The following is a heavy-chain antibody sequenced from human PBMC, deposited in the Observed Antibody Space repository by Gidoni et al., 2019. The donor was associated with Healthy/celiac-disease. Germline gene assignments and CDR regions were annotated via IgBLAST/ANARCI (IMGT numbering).Heavy chain of an antibody. CDR1: GGTSRRYS. CDR3: ARGGNYYDSSGPPGD. CDR2: IIPIFGTA. V-gene: IGHV1-69*01. Sequence: QVQLVQSGAEVKKPGSSVKVSCKASGGTSRRYSISWVRQAPGQGLEWMGGIIPIFGTANYAQKFQGRVTITTNESTSTAYMELSSLRSEDTAVYYCARGGNYYDSSGPPGDWGQGTLVTVSS. D-gene: IGHD3-22*01. J-gene: IGHJ4*02.